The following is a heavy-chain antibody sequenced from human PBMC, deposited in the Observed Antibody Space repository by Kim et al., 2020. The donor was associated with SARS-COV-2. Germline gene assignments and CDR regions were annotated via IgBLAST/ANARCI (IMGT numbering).Heavy chain of an antibody. Sequence: SLKSRVTISVDTSKNQFSLKLSSVTAADQAVYYCARRKLELRNSRYYCDYWGQGTLVTVSS. D-gene: IGHD1-7*01. J-gene: IGHJ4*02. CDR3: ARRKLELRNSRYYCDY. V-gene: IGHV4-39*01.